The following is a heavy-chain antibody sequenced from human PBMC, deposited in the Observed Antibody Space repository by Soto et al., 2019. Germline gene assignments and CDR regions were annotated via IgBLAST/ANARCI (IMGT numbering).Heavy chain of an antibody. CDR3: ARHLGNYGDGAFDF. V-gene: IGHV4-39*01. CDR2: IYYTGRT. CDR1: GASISESSHY. D-gene: IGHD4-17*01. J-gene: IGHJ4*02. Sequence: QLLLQESGPGLVKPSETLSLTCAVSGASISESSHYWAWIRQPPGKGLEWIASIYYTGRTYYNRPQRGRLTISIDTSRDQFALNLSSVTAPDMAVYYCARHLGNYGDGAFDFGGQGTLVPVSS.